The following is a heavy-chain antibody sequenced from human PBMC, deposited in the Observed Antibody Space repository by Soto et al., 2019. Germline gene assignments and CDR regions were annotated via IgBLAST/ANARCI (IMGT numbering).Heavy chain of an antibody. J-gene: IGHJ3*02. CDR2: ISSSSSTI. V-gene: IGHV3-48*02. D-gene: IGHD3-10*01. CDR3: ARIIWFGESRSNDAFDI. Sequence: GGSLRLSSAASGFNFSSYSMNWVRQAPGKGLEWVSYISSSSSTIYYADSVKGRFTISRDNAKNSLYLQMNSLRDEDTAVYYCARIIWFGESRSNDAFDIWGQGTMVTVSS. CDR1: GFNFSSYS.